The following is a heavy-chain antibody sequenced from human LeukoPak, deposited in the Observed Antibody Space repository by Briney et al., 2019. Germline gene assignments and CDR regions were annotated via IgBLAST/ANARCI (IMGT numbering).Heavy chain of an antibody. D-gene: IGHD5-12*01. CDR2: ISSNGGST. J-gene: IGHJ4*02. Sequence: PGGSLRLSCSASGFTFSSYAMHWVHQAPGKGLEYVSAISSNGGSTYYADSVKGRFTISRDNSKNTLYLQMSSLRAEDTAVYYCVKEGSGYSGYGWPDYWGQGTLVTVSS. CDR3: VKEGSGYSGYGWPDY. V-gene: IGHV3-64D*06. CDR1: GFTFSSYA.